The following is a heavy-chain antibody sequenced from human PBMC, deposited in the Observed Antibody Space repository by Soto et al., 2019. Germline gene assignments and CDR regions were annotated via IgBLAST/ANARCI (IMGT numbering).Heavy chain of an antibody. CDR3: ARRAVSSGYFDR. D-gene: IGHD6-25*01. Sequence: SETLSLTCTVSGGSINSGGYYWSWIRQHPGRGLEWVGYIYYSGSTYYNPSLQSRVTISGDTSKNQFSLKLNSVTAADTAVYYCARRAVSSGYFDRWGQGTQVTVSS. J-gene: IGHJ4*02. CDR2: IYYSGST. CDR1: GGSINSGGYY. V-gene: IGHV4-31*03.